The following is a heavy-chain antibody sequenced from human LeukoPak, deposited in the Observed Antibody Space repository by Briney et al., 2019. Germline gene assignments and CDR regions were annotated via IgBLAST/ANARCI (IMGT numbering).Heavy chain of an antibody. CDR1: GFTVSSNY. D-gene: IGHD6-19*01. CDR3: ARDVSGAVAATGLDY. V-gene: IGHV3-53*01. Sequence: GGSLRLSCAASGFTVSSNYMSWVRQAPGKGLEWASVIYSGGSTYYADSVKGRFTISRDNSKNTLYLQMNSLRAEDTAVYYCARDVSGAVAATGLDYWGQGTLVAVSS. CDR2: IYSGGST. J-gene: IGHJ4*02.